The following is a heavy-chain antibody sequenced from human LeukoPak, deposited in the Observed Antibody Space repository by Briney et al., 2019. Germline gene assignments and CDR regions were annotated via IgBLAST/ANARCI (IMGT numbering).Heavy chain of an antibody. J-gene: IGHJ6*02. V-gene: IGHV3-21*01. D-gene: IGHD2-2*01. CDR3: ARDASTRSGYYYGMDV. CDR1: GFTFSTYS. Sequence: GGSLRLSCAASGFTFSTYSMDWVRQPPGKGLEWVSSISSSGSYIYYADSMKGRFTISRDNAKTTLYLQMNSLRAEDTAVYYCARDASTRSGYYYGMDVWGQGTTVTVSS. CDR2: ISSSGSYI.